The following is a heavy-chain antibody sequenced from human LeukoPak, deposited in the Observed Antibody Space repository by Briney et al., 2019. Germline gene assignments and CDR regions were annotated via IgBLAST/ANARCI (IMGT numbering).Heavy chain of an antibody. CDR3: ARDPGDYYDSSGYYLPPLDY. CDR1: GFTFSSYS. D-gene: IGHD3-22*01. J-gene: IGHJ4*02. CDR2: ISSSSSYI. Sequence: GGSLRLSCAASGFTFSSYSMNWVRQAPGKGLEWVSSISSSSSYIYYADSVKGRFTISRDNAKNSLYLQMNSLRAEDTAVYYCARDPGDYYDSSGYYLPPLDYWGQETLVTVSS. V-gene: IGHV3-21*01.